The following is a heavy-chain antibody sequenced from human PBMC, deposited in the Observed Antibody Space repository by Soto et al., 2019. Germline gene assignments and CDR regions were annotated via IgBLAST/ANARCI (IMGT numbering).Heavy chain of an antibody. CDR3: ARRYSSAFDI. CDR1: GGSISSYY. CDR2: IYYSGST. V-gene: IGHV4-59*08. J-gene: IGHJ3*02. Sequence: QVQLQESGPGLVKPSETLSLTCTVSGGSISSYYWRRIRQPPGKGLEWIGYIYYSGSTNYNPSLKSRVTISVDTAKNQFSLKLSSVTAADTAVYYCARRYSSAFDIWGQGTMVTVSS. D-gene: IGHD6-13*01.